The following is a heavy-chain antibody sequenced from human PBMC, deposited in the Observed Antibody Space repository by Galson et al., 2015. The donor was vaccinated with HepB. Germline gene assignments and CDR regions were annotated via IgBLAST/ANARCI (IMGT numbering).Heavy chain of an antibody. Sequence: QSGAEVKKPGESLKISCKDSGYSFTTNWIGWVRQMPGKGLEWMGIIYPGDSDTRYSPSFEGQVTISADKSISTAYLQWSSLKASDTAMYFCARRQDYGDYFEYWGQGTLLTVSS. J-gene: IGHJ4*02. CDR3: ARRQDYGDYFEY. CDR2: IYPGDSDT. CDR1: GYSFTTNW. D-gene: IGHD4-17*01. V-gene: IGHV5-51*01.